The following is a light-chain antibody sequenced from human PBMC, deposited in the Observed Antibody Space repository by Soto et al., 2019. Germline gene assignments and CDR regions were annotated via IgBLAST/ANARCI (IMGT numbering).Light chain of an antibody. Sequence: EIVLTQSPGTLSLSPGERATLSCRASQSVSNNYLAWYQQKPGQAPRLLIYGASSRATGIPDRFSGSGSGTDFTLTISRLEPEDFAVYYCQQYGSSPITFGQGTRLET. CDR1: QSVSNNY. J-gene: IGKJ5*01. V-gene: IGKV3-20*01. CDR2: GAS. CDR3: QQYGSSPIT.